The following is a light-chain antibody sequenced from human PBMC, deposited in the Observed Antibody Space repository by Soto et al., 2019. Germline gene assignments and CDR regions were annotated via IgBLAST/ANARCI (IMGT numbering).Light chain of an antibody. V-gene: IGKV1-39*01. CDR2: TAS. CDR1: QDISSY. Sequence: DIQMTQSPSSLSASVGDRVTISCQASQDISSYLNGYQQKPGKAPNLLIYTASSLQSGVPSRFSDSGSGTDFTLTISRLQPEDFATYFCQQTYSTQITFGQGTRLEIK. J-gene: IGKJ5*01. CDR3: QQTYSTQIT.